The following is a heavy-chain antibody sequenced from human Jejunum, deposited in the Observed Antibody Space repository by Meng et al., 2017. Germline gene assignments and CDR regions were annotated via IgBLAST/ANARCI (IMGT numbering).Heavy chain of an antibody. D-gene: IGHD1-7*01. CDR3: ARVELGLALDY. J-gene: IGHJ4*02. Sequence: LHVQESGPGLVKPSETLSLTCSVSGGSFSSSSYHWAWIRQSAGKGLEWIGSMTYSGTAYYNPSLKSRVTMSGDTPKNQFSLRLTSVTAADTAVYYCARVELGLALDYWGQGALVTVSS. CDR1: GGSFSSSSYH. CDR2: MTYSGTA. V-gene: IGHV4-39*07.